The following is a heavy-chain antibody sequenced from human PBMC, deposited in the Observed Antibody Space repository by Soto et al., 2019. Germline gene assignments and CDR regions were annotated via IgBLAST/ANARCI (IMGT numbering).Heavy chain of an antibody. CDR3: ASSHCGGDCYSYYYYGMDV. J-gene: IGHJ6*02. Sequence: ASVKVSCKASGYTFTSYAIHWVRQAPGQRLEWMGWINAGTGDTKSSEKFQGRVTIIRDTSVTTAYMDLSSLRSEDTAVYYCASSHCGGDCYSYYYYGMDVWGQGTTVTVSS. V-gene: IGHV1-3*01. D-gene: IGHD2-21*02. CDR1: GYTFTSYA. CDR2: INAGTGDT.